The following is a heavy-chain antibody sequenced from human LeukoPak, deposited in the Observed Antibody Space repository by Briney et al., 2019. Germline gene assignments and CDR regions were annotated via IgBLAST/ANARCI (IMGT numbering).Heavy chain of an antibody. Sequence: ASVKVSCKASGYTFTGYYMHWVRQAPGQGLEWMGWINPNSGGTNYAQKFQGRVTMTRDTSISTAYMELSRLRSDDTAVYYCAREIYQKGANWFDPWGQGTLVTVSS. CDR2: INPNSGGT. J-gene: IGHJ5*02. CDR1: GYTFTGYY. V-gene: IGHV1-2*02. D-gene: IGHD2-2*01. CDR3: AREIYQKGANWFDP.